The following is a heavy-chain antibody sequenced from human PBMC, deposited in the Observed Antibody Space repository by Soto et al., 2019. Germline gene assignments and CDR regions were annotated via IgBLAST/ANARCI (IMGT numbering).Heavy chain of an antibody. CDR1: GFTFSDYD. CDR3: AKGGRQWLVTSDFNY. J-gene: IGHJ4*02. Sequence: GGALRLSCVASGFTFSDYDMHWVRQAPGKGLEWVAVVSHDGRNTHYADSVKGRFTISRDSSKNTVSLEMTSLRAEDTAVYYCAKGGRQWLVTSDFNYWGQGALVTVSS. CDR2: VSHDGRNT. D-gene: IGHD6-19*01. V-gene: IGHV3-30*18.